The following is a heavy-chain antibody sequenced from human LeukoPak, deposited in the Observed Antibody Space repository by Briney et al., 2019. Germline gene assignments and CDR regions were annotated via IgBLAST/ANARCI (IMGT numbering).Heavy chain of an antibody. V-gene: IGHV1-8*03. CDR1: GYTFTTYD. D-gene: IGHD6-19*01. CDR2: MNPNSGYT. Sequence: ASVKVSCKAPGYTFTTYDINWVRQATGQGPEWMGWMNPNSGYTGYAQKFQGRVTITRDTSISTAYMELSSLRSEDTAVYYCARVAGSIDYWGQGTLVTVSS. CDR3: ARVAGSIDY. J-gene: IGHJ4*02.